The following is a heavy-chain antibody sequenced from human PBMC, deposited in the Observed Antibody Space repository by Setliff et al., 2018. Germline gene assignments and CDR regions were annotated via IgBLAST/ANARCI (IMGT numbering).Heavy chain of an antibody. J-gene: IGHJ2*01. D-gene: IGHD5-18*01. CDR3: ARDPDTSSKVDV. V-gene: IGHV3-9*01. Sequence: GGSLRLSCAASGFIFDDYAMHWVRQAPGKGLEWVSGIRAGSDNIAYADSVKGRFTISRDNAKNSLYLQMNSLNADDTAVYYCARDPDTSSKVDVWGRGTLVTVSS. CDR1: GFIFDDYA. CDR2: IRAGSDNI.